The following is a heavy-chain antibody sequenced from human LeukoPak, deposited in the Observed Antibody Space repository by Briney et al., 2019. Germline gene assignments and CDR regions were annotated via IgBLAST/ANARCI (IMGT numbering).Heavy chain of an antibody. V-gene: IGHV3-7*04. CDR1: GFTFSSYW. Sequence: GGSLRLSCEGSGFTFSSYWLTWVRQVPGKGPEWVANIDQDGGEKNYVDSVKGRFTISRDNSKNTLYLQMNSLRAEDTAVYYCARATVVTPHYYYYMDVWGKGTTVTISS. D-gene: IGHD4-23*01. CDR3: ARATVVTPHYYYYMDV. CDR2: IDQDGGEK. J-gene: IGHJ6*03.